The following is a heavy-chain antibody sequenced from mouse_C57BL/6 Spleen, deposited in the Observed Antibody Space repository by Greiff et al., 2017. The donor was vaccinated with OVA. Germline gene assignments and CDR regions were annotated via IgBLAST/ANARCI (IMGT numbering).Heavy chain of an antibody. CDR2: IYPGDGDT. CDR1: GYAFSSSW. Sequence: VQLVESGPELVKPGASVKISCKASGYAFSSSWMNWVKQRPGKGLEWFGRIYPGDGDTNYNGKFKGKATLTADKSSSTAYMQLSSLTSEDSAVYFCARCDGYYGYFDVWGTGTTVTVSS. J-gene: IGHJ1*03. V-gene: IGHV1-82*01. CDR3: ARCDGYYGYFDV. D-gene: IGHD2-3*01.